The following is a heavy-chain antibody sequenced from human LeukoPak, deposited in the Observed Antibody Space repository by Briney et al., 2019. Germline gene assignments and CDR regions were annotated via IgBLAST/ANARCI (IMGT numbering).Heavy chain of an antibody. CDR3: ARDLVAAAGSMVY. D-gene: IGHD6-13*01. J-gene: IGHJ4*02. CDR1: GFTFSTYG. CDR2: IWSDGSKK. Sequence: PGGALRLSCAASGFTFSTYGMHWVRQAPGQGLGGVAVIWSDGSKKYYADSVKGRFTISRDNSKNTLYLQMNSLRAEDTAMYYCARDLVAAAGSMVYWGQGTLVTVSS. V-gene: IGHV3-33*01.